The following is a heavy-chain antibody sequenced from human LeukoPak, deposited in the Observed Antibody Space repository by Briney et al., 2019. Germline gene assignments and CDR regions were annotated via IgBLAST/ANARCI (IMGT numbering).Heavy chain of an antibody. CDR1: GFTFGDYA. V-gene: IGHV3-21*01. Sequence: GGSLRLSCTASGFTFGDYAMSWVRQAPGKGLEWVSSISSSSSSIYYADSVQGRFTISRDNARDSLYLQMNSLRAEDSAIHYCARELVTSRYWGQGNLVTVSS. D-gene: IGHD4-23*01. CDR2: ISSSSSSI. J-gene: IGHJ4*02. CDR3: ARELVTSRY.